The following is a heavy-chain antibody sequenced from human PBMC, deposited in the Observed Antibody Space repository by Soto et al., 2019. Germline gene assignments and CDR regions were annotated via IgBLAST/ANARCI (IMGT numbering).Heavy chain of an antibody. CDR3: ARDLWYCSSTSCAPFDY. CDR1: GYTFTSYG. J-gene: IGHJ4*02. Sequence: ASVKVSCKASGYTFTSYGISWVRQAPGQGLEWMGWISAYNGNTNYAQKLQGRVTMTTDTSTSTAYMELRSLRSDDTAVYYCARDLWYCSSTSCAPFDYWGQGTLVTVSS. CDR2: ISAYNGNT. V-gene: IGHV1-18*04. D-gene: IGHD2-2*01.